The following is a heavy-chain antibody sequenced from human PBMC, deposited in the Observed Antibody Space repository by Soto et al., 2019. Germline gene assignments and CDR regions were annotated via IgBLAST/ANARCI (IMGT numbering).Heavy chain of an antibody. CDR1: GGTFSSYA. V-gene: IGHV1-69*13. Sequence: SVKVSCKASGGTFSSYAISWVRQAPGQGLEWMGGIIPIFGTANYAQKFQGRVTITADESTSTAYMKLSSLRSEDTAVYYCARALIYCSGGSCYSMPFDYWGQGTLVTVSS. D-gene: IGHD2-15*01. CDR2: IIPIFGTA. CDR3: ARALIYCSGGSCYSMPFDY. J-gene: IGHJ4*02.